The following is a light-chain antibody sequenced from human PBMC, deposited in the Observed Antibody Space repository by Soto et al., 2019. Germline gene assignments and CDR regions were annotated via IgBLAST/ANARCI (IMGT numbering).Light chain of an antibody. J-gene: IGLJ2*01. CDR1: SSDVGAYNF. Sequence: QSALTQPRSVSGSPGQSVTISCTGTSSDVGAYNFVSWYQHNPGKAPKLMIFDVSARPSGVPDRFSGSKSANTASLTISGRQTEDEADYYCCSYAGTYIPLFGGGTKVTVL. CDR2: DVS. V-gene: IGLV2-11*01. CDR3: CSYAGTYIPL.